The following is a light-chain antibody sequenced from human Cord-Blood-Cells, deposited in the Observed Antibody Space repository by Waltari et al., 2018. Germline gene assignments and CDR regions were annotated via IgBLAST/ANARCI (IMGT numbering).Light chain of an antibody. CDR2: GAS. Sequence: DSVLTPSRGTLSLSPGERATLSCRASQSVSSSYLAWYQQKPGQAPKLLIYGASSRATGIPGRFSASGSGTDFTLTISRLEPEDFAVYYCQQYGSPWTFGQGTKVEIK. J-gene: IGKJ1*01. V-gene: IGKV3-20*01. CDR3: QQYGSPWT. CDR1: QSVSSSY.